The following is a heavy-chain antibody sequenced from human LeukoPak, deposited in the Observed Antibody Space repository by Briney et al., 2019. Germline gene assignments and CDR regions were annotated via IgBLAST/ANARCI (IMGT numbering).Heavy chain of an antibody. D-gene: IGHD4-23*01. CDR2: IRYDGNNK. CDR3: TKGDDYGANTRLPKYNWFDP. J-gene: IGHJ5*02. Sequence: GGSLRLSCAASGLTFSGFHMQWVRQAPGKGLEWVAFIRYDGNNKNYADSVKGRFTISRDNSKDTVYLQMNSLRAEDTAVYYCTKGDDYGANTRLPKYNWFDPWGQGTLVTVSS. V-gene: IGHV3-30*02. CDR1: GLTFSGFH.